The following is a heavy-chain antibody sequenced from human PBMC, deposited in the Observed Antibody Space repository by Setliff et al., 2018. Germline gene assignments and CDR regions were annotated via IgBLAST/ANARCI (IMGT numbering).Heavy chain of an antibody. Sequence: PGGSLRLSCAASGFTFNSYGMYWVRQAPGKGLEWVSRINGDATITNYADSVKGRFTISRDNARNALYLQMNSLRGEDTGVYFCAALDWGENFYNVDVWGKGTTVTVSS. J-gene: IGHJ6*03. V-gene: IGHV3-74*01. CDR3: AALDWGENFYNVDV. D-gene: IGHD7-27*01. CDR1: GFTFNSYG. CDR2: INGDATIT.